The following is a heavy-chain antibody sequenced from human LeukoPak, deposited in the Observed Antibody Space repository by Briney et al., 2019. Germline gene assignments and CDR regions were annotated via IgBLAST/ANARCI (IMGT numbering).Heavy chain of an antibody. V-gene: IGHV4-4*07. CDR1: GGSISGYY. CDR3: TRDSSGYDWFYDY. Sequence: SETLSLTCTASGGSISGYYWSWIRQPAGKGLEWIGRISTSGSTNYNPSLKSRVTMSVDTSKNQFSLMLSSVTAADTAVYYCTRDSSGYDWFYDYWGQGTLVTVSS. CDR2: ISTSGST. J-gene: IGHJ4*02. D-gene: IGHD5-12*01.